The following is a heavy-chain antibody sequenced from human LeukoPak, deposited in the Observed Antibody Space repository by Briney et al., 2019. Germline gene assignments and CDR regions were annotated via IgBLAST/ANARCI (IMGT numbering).Heavy chain of an antibody. CDR1: GGSVSSGGYY. Sequence: SQTLSLTCTVSGGSVSSGGYYWIWIRQHPGKGLEWIGYIYYSGSTYYSPSLKSRATISLDTSKNQFSLRLSSVTAADTAVYYCARGRGAGATISDYWGQGTLVTVSS. J-gene: IGHJ4*02. D-gene: IGHD1-26*01. CDR3: ARGRGAGATISDY. CDR2: IYYSGST. V-gene: IGHV4-31*03.